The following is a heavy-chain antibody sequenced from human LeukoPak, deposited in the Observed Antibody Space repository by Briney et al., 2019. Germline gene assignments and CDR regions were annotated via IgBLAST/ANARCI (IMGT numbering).Heavy chain of an antibody. CDR3: AYRNNFEY. CDR2: IKADGSEK. J-gene: IGHJ4*02. CDR1: GFTFSYFS. D-gene: IGHD1-26*01. V-gene: IGHV3-7*05. Sequence: GGSLRLSCAASGFTFSYFSMNWVRQPPGKGLEWVANIKADGSEKYYVDSVKGRFTISRDDAKRTVDLQMDNLRAEDTAIYYCAYRNNFEYWGQGALVTVSS.